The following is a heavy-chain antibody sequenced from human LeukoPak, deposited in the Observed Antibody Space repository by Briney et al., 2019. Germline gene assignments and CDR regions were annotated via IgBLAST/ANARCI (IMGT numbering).Heavy chain of an antibody. CDR1: GFTFSSYS. D-gene: IGHD6-19*01. Sequence: KSGGSLRLSCAASGFTFSSYSMNWVRQAPGKGLEWVSSVSSSGSYIYYADSVKGRFTITRDNAKNSLYLQMNSLRAEDTAVYYCAASPVAVAGSNWFDPWGQGTLVTVSS. CDR2: VSSSGSYI. V-gene: IGHV3-21*01. CDR3: AASPVAVAGSNWFDP. J-gene: IGHJ5*02.